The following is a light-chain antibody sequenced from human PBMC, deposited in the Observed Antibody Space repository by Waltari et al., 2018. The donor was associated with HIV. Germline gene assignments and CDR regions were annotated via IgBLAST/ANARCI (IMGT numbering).Light chain of an antibody. CDR2: KVS. J-gene: IGKJ1*01. Sequence: DSQMTQSPSTVSASVGDRVTITCRASQSVRRSLAWYRQKLGEVPKLLISKVSTLERGVPSRFSGSGSETDFTLTISSLQPDDSATYYCHQYNSYPWTFGQGTKVEIK. CDR3: HQYNSYPWT. V-gene: IGKV1-5*03. CDR1: QSVRRS.